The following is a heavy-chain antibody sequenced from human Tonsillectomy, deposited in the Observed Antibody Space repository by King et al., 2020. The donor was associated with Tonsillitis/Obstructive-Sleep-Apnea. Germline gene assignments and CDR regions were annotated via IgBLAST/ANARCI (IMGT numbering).Heavy chain of an antibody. D-gene: IGHD6-6*01. CDR2: ISWNSGSI. CDR1: GFTFDDYA. Sequence: VQLVESGGGLVQPGRSLRLSCAASGFTFDDYAMHWVRHAPGKGLEWVSGISWNSGSIGYADSVKGRFTNSRDNAKNSLYLQMDSLRGEDTALYYCAKGSSSSYYYYYMDVWGKGTTVTVSS. J-gene: IGHJ6*03. CDR3: AKGSSSSYYYYYMDV. V-gene: IGHV3-9*01.